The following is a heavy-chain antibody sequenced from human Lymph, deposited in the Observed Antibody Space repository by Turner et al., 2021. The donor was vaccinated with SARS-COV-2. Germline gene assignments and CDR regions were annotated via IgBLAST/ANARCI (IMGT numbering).Heavy chain of an antibody. CDR2: IYPGDSDT. CDR3: ARREWGGSLGHIDY. CDR1: GSTFTSYW. D-gene: IGHD3-3*01. V-gene: IGHV5-51*01. J-gene: IGHJ4*02. Sequence: EVQLVQSGAEVKKPGESLKLSCKRSGSTFTSYWIGWVRQMPGRGLEWMGIIYPGDSDTRYSPAFQGQVTISADKSISTAYLQWSSLKASDTAMYYCARREWGGSLGHIDYWGQGTLVTVSS.